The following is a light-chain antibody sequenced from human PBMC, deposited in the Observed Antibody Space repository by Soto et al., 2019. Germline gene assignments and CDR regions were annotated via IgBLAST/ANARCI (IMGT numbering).Light chain of an antibody. J-gene: IGLJ3*02. CDR2: RNN. CDR3: ATWEDTLYGPV. CDR1: SANIGSNP. V-gene: IGLV1-44*01. Sequence: QSVLTQPPSASGTPGQSVTISCSGSSANIGSNPVQWYQQFPGMAPKLLLYRNNQRPSGVPDRFSGSKSGTSASLAISGLQSEDEADYHCATWEDTLYGPVFGGGTRLTVL.